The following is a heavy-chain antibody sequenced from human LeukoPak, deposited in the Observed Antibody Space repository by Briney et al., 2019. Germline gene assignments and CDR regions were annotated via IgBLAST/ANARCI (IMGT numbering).Heavy chain of an antibody. D-gene: IGHD3-10*01. J-gene: IGHJ4*02. CDR1: GFTFSSYD. V-gene: IGHV3-30*03. CDR2: ISNDGSNK. Sequence: GRSLRLSCAASGFTFSSYDMHWVRQASGEGLEWVAVISNDGSNKKYGDSVKGRFTTSRDNSKNTLYVQMNSLRAEDTAVYYCARGSKWFGELIRRGEYYFDYWGQGTLVTVSS. CDR3: ARGSKWFGELIRRGEYYFDY.